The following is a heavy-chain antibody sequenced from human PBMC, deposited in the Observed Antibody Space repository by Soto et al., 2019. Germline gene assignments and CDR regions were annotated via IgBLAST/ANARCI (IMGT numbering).Heavy chain of an antibody. CDR2: ISYDGSNK. J-gene: IGHJ3*02. CDR1: GFTFSTYG. CDR3: AKVLYYYDSSGYSLDAFDI. D-gene: IGHD3-22*01. V-gene: IGHV3-30*18. Sequence: GGSLRLSCAASGFTFSTYGMHWVRQAPGKGLEWVSVISYDGSNKYYADSVKGRFTISRDNAKNTLYLQMNSLRAEDTAVYYCAKVLYYYDSSGYSLDAFDIWGQGTMVTVSS.